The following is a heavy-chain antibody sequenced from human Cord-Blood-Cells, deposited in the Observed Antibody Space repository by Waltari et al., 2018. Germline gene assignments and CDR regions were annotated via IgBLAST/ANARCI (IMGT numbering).Heavy chain of an antibody. J-gene: IGHJ4*02. CDR1: GGTFSSYA. CDR2: IIPILGIA. Sequence: QVQLVQSGAEVKKPGSSVKVSCKASGGTFSSYAISWVRQAPGQGLEWMGRIIPILGIANDAQKFQGRVTITADKSTSTAYMELSSLRSEDTAVYYCARDDGITGTTGFDYWGQGTLVTVSS. CDR3: ARDDGITGTTGFDY. V-gene: IGHV1-69*09. D-gene: IGHD1-7*01.